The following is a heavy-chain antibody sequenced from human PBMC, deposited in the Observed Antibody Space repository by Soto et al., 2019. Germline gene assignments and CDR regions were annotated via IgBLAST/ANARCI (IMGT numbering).Heavy chain of an antibody. Sequence: QVQLVESGGGVVQPGRSLRLSCAASGFTFSSYGMHWVRQAPGKGLEWVAVIWYDGSNKYYADSVKGRFTISRDNSKNTLYLQMDSLRAEDTAVYYCARETTYYYDSGSYPGLDYWGQGTLVTVSS. CDR1: GFTFSSYG. CDR3: ARETTYYYDSGSYPGLDY. J-gene: IGHJ4*02. D-gene: IGHD3-10*01. CDR2: IWYDGSNK. V-gene: IGHV3-33*01.